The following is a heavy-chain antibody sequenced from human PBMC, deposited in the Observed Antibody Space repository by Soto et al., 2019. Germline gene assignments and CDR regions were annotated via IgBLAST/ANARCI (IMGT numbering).Heavy chain of an antibody. CDR3: SRHYCSGGSCYYYGRDV. CDR2: IHYSGDA. Sequence: SETLSLTCTVSGGSIRSSGHYWGWVRQPPGRGLEWIGTIHYSGDAYYNPSLKSRVSISVDTSKSQFSLKLNSVTAADTALYYCSRHYCSGGSCYYYGRDVWGQGTTVT. CDR1: GGSIRSSGHY. J-gene: IGHJ6*02. D-gene: IGHD2-15*01. V-gene: IGHV4-39*01.